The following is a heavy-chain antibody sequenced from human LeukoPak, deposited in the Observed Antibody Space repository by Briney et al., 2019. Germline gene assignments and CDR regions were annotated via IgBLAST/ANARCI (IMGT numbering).Heavy chain of an antibody. V-gene: IGHV4-34*01. J-gene: IGHJ5*02. D-gene: IGHD1-1*01. CDR3: ARAYGTTGYNWFDP. CDR2: INHSGST. Sequence: PSETLSLTCAVHGGSFSGYYWSWIRQPPGKGLEWIGEINHSGSTNYNPSLKSRVTISVDTSKNQFSLKLSSVTAADTAVYYCARAYGTTGYNWFDPWGQGTLVTVSS. CDR1: GGSFSGYY.